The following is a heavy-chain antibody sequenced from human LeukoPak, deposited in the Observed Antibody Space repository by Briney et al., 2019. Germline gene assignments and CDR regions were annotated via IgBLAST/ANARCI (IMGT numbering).Heavy chain of an antibody. CDR2: INNDGSRT. J-gene: IGHJ6*02. CDR3: ARDRLFYYYYYGMDV. Sequence: PGGSLRLSCAASGFTFSTYWMHWVRQAPGKGLVWVSRINNDGSRTNYADSVKGRFTISRDNAKNTLYLQMNSLRAEDTAVYYCARDRLFYYYYYGMDVWGQGTTVTVSS. V-gene: IGHV3-74*01. CDR1: GFTFSTYW. D-gene: IGHD6-25*01.